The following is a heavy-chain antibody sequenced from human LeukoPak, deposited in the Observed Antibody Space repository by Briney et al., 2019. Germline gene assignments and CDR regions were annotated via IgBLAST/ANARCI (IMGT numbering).Heavy chain of an antibody. Sequence: SETLSLTCTVSGDSVSNSPYYWGWVRQPPGMGLEWIGAISYGGTTYSSPSLRSRVTMDLDKSRNRFSLKLTSVTAADTAVYYCGGNNFYHFQYWGQGALVTVSS. CDR1: GDSVSNSPYY. V-gene: IGHV4-39*01. D-gene: IGHD5-24*01. J-gene: IGHJ4*02. CDR2: ISYGGTT. CDR3: GGNNFYHFQY.